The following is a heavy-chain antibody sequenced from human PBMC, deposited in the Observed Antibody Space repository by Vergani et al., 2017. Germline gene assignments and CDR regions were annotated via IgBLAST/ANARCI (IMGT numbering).Heavy chain of an antibody. Sequence: EVQLVESGGGLVQPGGSLRLSCAASGFTFSSYSMNWVRQAPGKGLEWVSYISSSSSTIYYADSVKGRFTISRDNAKNSLYLQMNSLRDEDTAVYYCARRGYCSSTSCYNEASYYFDYWGQGTLVTASS. CDR3: ARRGYCSSTSCYNEASYYFDY. CDR1: GFTFSSYS. V-gene: IGHV3-48*02. J-gene: IGHJ4*02. D-gene: IGHD2-2*02. CDR2: ISSSSSTI.